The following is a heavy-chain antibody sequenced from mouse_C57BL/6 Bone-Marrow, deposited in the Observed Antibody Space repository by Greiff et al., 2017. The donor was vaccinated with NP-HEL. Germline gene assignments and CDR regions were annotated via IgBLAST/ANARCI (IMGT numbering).Heavy chain of an antibody. CDR1: GFSLTSYG. Sequence: VKLVESGPGLVQPSQSLSITCTVSGFSLTSYGVHWVRQSPGKGLEWLGVIWRGGSTDYNAAFMSRLSITKDNSKSQVFFKMNSLQADDTAIYYCANLLLRFPSYYYAMDYWGQGTSVTVSS. J-gene: IGHJ4*01. V-gene: IGHV2-5*01. D-gene: IGHD1-1*01. CDR2: IWRGGST. CDR3: ANLLLRFPSYYYAMDY.